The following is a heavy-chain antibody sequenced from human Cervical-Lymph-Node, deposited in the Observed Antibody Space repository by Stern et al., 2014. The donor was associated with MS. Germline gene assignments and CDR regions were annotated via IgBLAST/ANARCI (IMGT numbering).Heavy chain of an antibody. J-gene: IGHJ4*02. CDR2: ISAYNGNT. V-gene: IGHV1-18*01. Sequence: VQLVESGAEVKKPGASVKVSCKASGYTFTSYGISWVRQAPGQGLEWMGWISAYNGNTNYAQKLQGRVTMTTDTSTSTAYMELRSLRSDDTAVYYCARDLKRGYSYGFLDYWGQGTLVTVSS. CDR1: GYTFTSYG. CDR3: ARDLKRGYSYGFLDY. D-gene: IGHD5-18*01.